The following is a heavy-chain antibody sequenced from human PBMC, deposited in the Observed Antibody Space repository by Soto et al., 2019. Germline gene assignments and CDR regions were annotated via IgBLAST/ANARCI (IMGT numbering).Heavy chain of an antibody. CDR1: GGTFSSYA. Sequence: QVQLVQSGAEVKKPGSSVKVSCKASGGTFSSYAISWVRQAPGQGLEWMGGIIYIFGTANDAQKFQGRVTITADESTRTDYMELRSLRSEETAVYYCARGRESCQRRCDYYCYHGMDVWGQGTTVTVSS. D-gene: IGHD1-26*01. V-gene: IGHV1-69*01. CDR2: IIYIFGTA. CDR3: ARGRESCQRRCDYYCYHGMDV. J-gene: IGHJ6*02.